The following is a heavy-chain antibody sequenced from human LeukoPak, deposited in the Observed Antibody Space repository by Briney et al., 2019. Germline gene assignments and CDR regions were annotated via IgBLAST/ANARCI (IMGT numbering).Heavy chain of an antibody. J-gene: IGHJ4*02. CDR1: GGSISSNTYF. D-gene: IGHD2-15*01. CDR2: IYYSGST. V-gene: IGHV4-39*01. CDR3: ARLAYCSRGSCHHDY. Sequence: SETLSLTCTVSGGSISSNTYFWAWIRQPPGKGLEWIGTIYYSGSTYYNPSLNSRVTISVDTSKNQFSLKVTSVTAADTAVYYCARLAYCSRGSCHHDYWGQGTLVTVSS.